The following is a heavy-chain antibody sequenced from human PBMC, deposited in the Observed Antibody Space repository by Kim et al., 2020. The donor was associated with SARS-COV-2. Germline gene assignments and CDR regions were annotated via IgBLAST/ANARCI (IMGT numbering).Heavy chain of an antibody. J-gene: IGHJ4*02. Sequence: GGSLRLSCAASGFTVSSNYMSWVRQAPGKGLEWVSVIYSGGSTYYADSVKGRFTISRDNSKNTLYLQMNSLRAEDTAVYYCARESSDDFWSGYYTGGYWGQGTLVTVSS. V-gene: IGHV3-66*01. CDR1: GFTVSSNY. D-gene: IGHD3-3*01. CDR3: ARESSDDFWSGYYTGGY. CDR2: IYSGGST.